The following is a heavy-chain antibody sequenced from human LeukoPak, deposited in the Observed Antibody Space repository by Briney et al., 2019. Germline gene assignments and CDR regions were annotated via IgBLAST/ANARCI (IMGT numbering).Heavy chain of an antibody. Sequence: PGGSLRLSCAASGFTFSSYGLNWVRQAPGGGLEWVSYVSPSSTHIYYADSVKGRFTISRHNAKNSLYLQMNSLRAEDTAVYYCAREHTPYGSGCTAAYWGQGTLVTVSS. CDR3: AREHTPYGSGCTAAY. D-gene: IGHD6-19*01. CDR1: GFTFSSYG. CDR2: VSPSSTHI. V-gene: IGHV3-48*01. J-gene: IGHJ4*02.